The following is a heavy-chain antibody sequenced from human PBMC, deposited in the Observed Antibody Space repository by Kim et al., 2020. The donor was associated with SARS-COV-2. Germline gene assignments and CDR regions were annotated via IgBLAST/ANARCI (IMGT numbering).Heavy chain of an antibody. Sequence: SETLSLTCAVYGGSFSGYYWSWIRQPPGKGLEWIVEINHSGSTNYNPSLKSRVTISVDTSKNQFSLKLSSVTAADTAVYYCARVGIAAAGISWYFDLWGRGTLVTVSS. CDR2: INHSGST. D-gene: IGHD6-13*01. CDR3: ARVGIAAAGISWYFDL. J-gene: IGHJ2*01. V-gene: IGHV4-34*01. CDR1: GGSFSGYY.